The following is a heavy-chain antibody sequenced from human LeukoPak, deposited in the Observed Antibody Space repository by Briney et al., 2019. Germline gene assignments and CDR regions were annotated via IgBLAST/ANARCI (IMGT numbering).Heavy chain of an antibody. CDR2: ISYDGSNK. CDR1: GFTFSSYG. J-gene: IGHJ4*02. CDR3: AKRGDCSGGSCYYFDS. D-gene: IGHD2-15*01. Sequence: PGGSLRLSCAAVGFTFSSYGMHWVRQAPGKGLEWVAVISYDGSNKYYANSVKGRFTISRDNSKNTLYLQMNSLRAEDTAVYYCAKRGDCSGGSCYYFDSWGQGTLVTVSS. V-gene: IGHV3-30*18.